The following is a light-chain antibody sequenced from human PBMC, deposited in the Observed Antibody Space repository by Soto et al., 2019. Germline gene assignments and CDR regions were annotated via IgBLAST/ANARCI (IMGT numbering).Light chain of an antibody. V-gene: IGKV3-11*01. CDR2: DAS. CDR1: QSVSSY. Sequence: EIVLTQSPATLSLSPGERAPLSCRASQSVSSYLAWYQQKPGQAPRLLIYDASNRATGIPARFSGSGSGTEFTLTISSLQPDDFATYYCQQYNSYSRTFGQGTKVDIK. J-gene: IGKJ1*01. CDR3: QQYNSYSRT.